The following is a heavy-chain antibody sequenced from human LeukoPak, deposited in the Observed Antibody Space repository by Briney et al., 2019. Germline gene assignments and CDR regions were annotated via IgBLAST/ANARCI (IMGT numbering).Heavy chain of an antibody. CDR3: ARLGYCSSTSCPPHY. V-gene: IGHV3-21*01. J-gene: IGHJ4*02. D-gene: IGHD2-2*01. CDR1: GFTFSSYS. CDR2: ISSSSSYI. Sequence: GGSLRLSCAASGFTFSSYSMTWVRQAPGKGLEWVSSISSSSSYIYYADSVKGRFTISRDNAKNSLYLQMNSLRAEDTAVYYCARLGYCSSTSCPPHYWGQGTLVTVSS.